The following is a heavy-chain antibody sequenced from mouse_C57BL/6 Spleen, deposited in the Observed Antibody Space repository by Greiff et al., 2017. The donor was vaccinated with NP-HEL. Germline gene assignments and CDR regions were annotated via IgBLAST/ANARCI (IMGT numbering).Heavy chain of an antibody. CDR2: INPSNGGT. CDR1: GYTFTSYW. V-gene: IGHV1-53*01. J-gene: IGHJ3*01. CDR3: AREGYGYDGFAY. D-gene: IGHD2-2*01. Sequence: VKLQESGTELVKPGASVKLSCKASGYTFTSYWMHWVKQRPGQGLEWIGNINPSNGGTNYNEKFKSKATLTVDKSSSTAYMQLSSLTSEDSAVYYCAREGYGYDGFAYWGQGTLVTVSA.